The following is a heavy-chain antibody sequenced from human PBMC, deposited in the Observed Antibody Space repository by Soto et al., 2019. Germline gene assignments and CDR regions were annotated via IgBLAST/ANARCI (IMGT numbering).Heavy chain of an antibody. V-gene: IGHV3-9*01. CDR1: GFPFDDYC. CDR3: AKDYGMGYDILTGYSN. Sequence: PGGSLSLSCAASGFPFDDYCMHWVRQAPGKGLEWVSGISWNSGTIGYADSVKGRFTISRDNAKNSLYLQMNSLRAEDTALYYCAKDYGMGYDILTGYSNWGQGTLVTSPQ. J-gene: IGHJ4*02. CDR2: ISWNSGTI. D-gene: IGHD3-9*01.